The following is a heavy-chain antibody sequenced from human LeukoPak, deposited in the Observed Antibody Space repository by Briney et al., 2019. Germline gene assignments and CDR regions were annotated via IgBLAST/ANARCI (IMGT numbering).Heavy chain of an antibody. J-gene: IGHJ5*02. D-gene: IGHD3-10*01. Sequence: GASVKVSCTASGYTFTSYAMNWVRQAPGQGLEWMGWINTNTGNPTYAQGFTGRFVFSLDTSVSTAYLQISSLKAEDTAVYYCARGLRITMVRGATVWFDPWGQGTLVTVSS. CDR2: INTNTGNP. CDR3: ARGLRITMVRGATVWFDP. V-gene: IGHV7-4-1*02. CDR1: GYTFTSYA.